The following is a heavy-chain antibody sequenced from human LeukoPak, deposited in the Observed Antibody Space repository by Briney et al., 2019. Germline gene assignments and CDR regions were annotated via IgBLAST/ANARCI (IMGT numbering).Heavy chain of an antibody. CDR1: GGSISSYY. D-gene: IGHD6-19*01. Sequence: SETLSLTCTVSGGSISSYYWSWIRQPPGKGLEWIGYIYYSGSTNYNPSLKSRVTISVDTSKNQFSLKLSSVTAADTAVYYCARDSRYSSGRYVQRWFDPWGQGTLVTVSS. V-gene: IGHV4-59*01. J-gene: IGHJ5*02. CDR2: IYYSGST. CDR3: ARDSRYSSGRYVQRWFDP.